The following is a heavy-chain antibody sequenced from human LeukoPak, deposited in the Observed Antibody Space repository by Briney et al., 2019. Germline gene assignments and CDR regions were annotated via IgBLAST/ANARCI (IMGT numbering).Heavy chain of an antibody. D-gene: IGHD4-17*01. Sequence: SETLSLTCTVSDGSITNYDWSWVRQPPGKGLEFIGHVHYSGTANYNPSLRSRVTISIDTSKKHFFLKLTSVPAADPAVYYCARGYGDFRVEGRYFHSWGQGTLVTVSS. V-gene: IGHV4-59*01. CDR3: ARGYGDFRVEGRYFHS. CDR2: VHYSGTA. CDR1: DGSITNYD. J-gene: IGHJ4*02.